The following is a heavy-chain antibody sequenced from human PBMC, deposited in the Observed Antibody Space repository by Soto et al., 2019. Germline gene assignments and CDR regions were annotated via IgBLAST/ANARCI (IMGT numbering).Heavy chain of an antibody. CDR2: IYWDDDK. J-gene: IGHJ3*02. V-gene: IGHV2-5*02. CDR1: GFSLSTSGVG. Sequence: QITLKESGPTLVKPTQTLTLTCTFSGFSLSTSGVGVGWIRQPPGKALEWLALIYWDDDKRYSPSLKSRLTITKDPSKNQVVLKITNMDPVDTATYYCAHYFYILVDDAFDIWGQGTMVTVSS. D-gene: IGHD2-8*02. CDR3: AHYFYILVDDAFDI.